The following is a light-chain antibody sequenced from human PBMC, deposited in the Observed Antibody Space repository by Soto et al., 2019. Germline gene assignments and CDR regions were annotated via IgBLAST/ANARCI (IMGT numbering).Light chain of an antibody. CDR1: SSDIGGYNY. V-gene: IGLV2-14*01. J-gene: IGLJ3*02. Sequence: QSALTQPASVSGSPGQSIIISCTGTSSDIGGYNYVSWYQQHPDKAPKLMIYEVSKRPSGVSNRFSASKSGNTASLTISGLQAEDEADYYCCSYTSTTTRLFGGGTKLTVL. CDR3: CSYTSTTTRL. CDR2: EVS.